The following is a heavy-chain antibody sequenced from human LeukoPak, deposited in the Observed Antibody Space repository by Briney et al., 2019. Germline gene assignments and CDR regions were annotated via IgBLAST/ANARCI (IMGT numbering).Heavy chain of an antibody. CDR3: ARWWSGDYFDY. CDR1: GGSVSSGNYY. CDR2: IYYSGST. Sequence: SETLSLTCTVSGGSVSSGNYYWSWIRQPPGEGLEWIGYIYYSGSTNYNPSLKSRVTISVDTSKNQFSPKLSSVTAADTAVYYCARWWSGDYFDYWGQGTLVTVSS. V-gene: IGHV4-61*01. J-gene: IGHJ4*02. D-gene: IGHD3-3*01.